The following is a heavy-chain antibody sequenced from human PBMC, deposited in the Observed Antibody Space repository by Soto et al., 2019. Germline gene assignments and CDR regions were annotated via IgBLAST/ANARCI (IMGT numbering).Heavy chain of an antibody. CDR2: IKQDGSEK. Sequence: EVQLVESGGGLVQPGGSLRLSCAASGFTFSSYWMSWVRQAPGKGLEWVANIKQDGSEKYYVDSVKGRFTISRDNTKNSLYLNMNRLRVEDTAVYYCGRDRWDGIVGVVPATRPDAFDIWGQGTMVTVSS. D-gene: IGHD2-15*01. CDR1: GFTFSSYW. J-gene: IGHJ3*02. V-gene: IGHV3-7*01. CDR3: GRDRWDGIVGVVPATRPDAFDI.